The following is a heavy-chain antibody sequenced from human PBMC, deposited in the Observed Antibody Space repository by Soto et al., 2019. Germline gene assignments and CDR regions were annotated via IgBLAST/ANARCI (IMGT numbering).Heavy chain of an antibody. CDR3: AGPGSYSNYYFYYGMDV. D-gene: IGHD4-4*01. V-gene: IGHV1-69*02. CDR1: GGTFSSYT. Sequence: ASVKVSCKASGGTFSSYTISWVRQAPGQGLEWMGRIIPILGIANYAQKFQGRVTITADKSTSTAYMELSSLRSEDTAVYYCAGPGSYSNYYFYYGMDVWGLGTTVTVSS. J-gene: IGHJ6*02. CDR2: IIPILGIA.